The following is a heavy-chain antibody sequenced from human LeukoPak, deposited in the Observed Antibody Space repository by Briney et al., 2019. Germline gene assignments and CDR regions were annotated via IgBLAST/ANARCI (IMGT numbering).Heavy chain of an antibody. CDR2: IYYSGST. J-gene: IGHJ6*02. V-gene: IGHV4-39*01. CDR3: ARHGVTMVRGVINYYYGMDV. D-gene: IGHD3-10*01. Sequence: SETLSLTCTVSGGSISGSHYYWGWIRQPPGKGLEWIGSIYYSGSTNYNPSLKSRVTISVDTSKNQFSLKLSSVTAADTAVYYCARHGVTMVRGVINYYYGMDVWGQGTTVTVSS. CDR1: GGSISGSHYY.